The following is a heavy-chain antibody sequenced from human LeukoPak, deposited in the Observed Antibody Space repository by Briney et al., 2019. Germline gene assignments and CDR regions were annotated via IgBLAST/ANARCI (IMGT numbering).Heavy chain of an antibody. CDR1: GFTFSSYG. J-gene: IGHJ4*02. CDR3: AKVGKYSSGWHTVDY. Sequence: GGSLRLSCAASGFTFSSYGMHWVRQAPGKGLGWVAFIRYDGSNKYYADSVKGRFTISRDNSKNTLYLQMNSMRAEDTAVYYCAKVGKYSSGWHTVDYWGQGTLVTVSS. V-gene: IGHV3-30*02. D-gene: IGHD6-19*01. CDR2: IRYDGSNK.